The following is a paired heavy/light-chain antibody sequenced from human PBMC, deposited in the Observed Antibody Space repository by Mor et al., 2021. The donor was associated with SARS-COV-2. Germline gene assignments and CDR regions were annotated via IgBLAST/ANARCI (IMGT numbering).Light chain of an antibody. CDR3: QQYGSSPYT. J-gene: IGKJ2*01. CDR2: GAS. Sequence: EIVLTQSPGTLSLSAGERATLSCRASQSVSSTYLAWYLQKPGQAPRLLIYGASRRATGIPDRFSGSGSGTGFTLTINRLEPEDFAVYYCQQYGSSPYTFGQGTKLEMK. V-gene: IGKV3-20*01. CDR1: QSVSSTY.
Heavy chain of an antibody. CDR1: GGTFSNYA. CDR2: ITPIFGTS. Sequence: QVQLVQSGAEVKKPGSSVKVSCKASGGTFSNYAFSWVRRAPGQGLEWVGGITPIFGTSNYAQRFQGRITITADESTTTAYMELSSLRSEDTAVYYCAREAFGDGGKPFDYWGQGTLVTVSS. V-gene: IGHV1-69*01. J-gene: IGHJ4*02. CDR3: AREAFGDGGKPFDY. D-gene: IGHD2-15*01.